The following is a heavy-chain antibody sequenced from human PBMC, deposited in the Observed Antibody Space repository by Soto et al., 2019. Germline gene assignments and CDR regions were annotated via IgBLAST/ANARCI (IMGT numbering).Heavy chain of an antibody. D-gene: IGHD3-9*01. V-gene: IGHV3-23*01. CDR2: ISGSGGST. Sequence: PGGSLRLSCAASGFTFSSYAMSWVRQAPGKGLEWVSAISGSGGSTYYADSVKGRFTISRDNSKNTLYLQMNRLRAEDTAVYYRAKEPLSRFDFDWSKKGSSLACWGKGTSVPVSP. J-gene: IGHJ4*02. CDR3: AKEPLSRFDFDWSKKGSSLAC. CDR1: GFTFSSYA.